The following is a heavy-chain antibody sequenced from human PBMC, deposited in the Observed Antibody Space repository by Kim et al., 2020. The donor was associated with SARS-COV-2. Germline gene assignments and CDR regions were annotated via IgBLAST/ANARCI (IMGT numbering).Heavy chain of an antibody. CDR1: GGSISSSNW. V-gene: IGHV4-4*02. D-gene: IGHD6-13*01. J-gene: IGHJ6*02. CDR2: IYHSGST. CDR3: ARPAAGFYYYYGMDV. Sequence: SETLSLTCAVSGGSISSSNWWSWVRQPPGKGLEWIGEIYHSGSTNYNPSLKSRVTISVDKSKNQFSLKLSSVTAADTAVYYSARPAAGFYYYYGMDVWGQGITVTVSS.